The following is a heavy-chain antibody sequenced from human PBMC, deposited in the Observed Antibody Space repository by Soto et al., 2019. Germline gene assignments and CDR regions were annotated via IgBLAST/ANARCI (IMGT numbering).Heavy chain of an antibody. CDR2: ISSSGSTI. CDR1: GFTFSDYY. J-gene: IGHJ6*03. CDR3: ARQAISYDFWSGYFGRDYYYMDV. D-gene: IGHD3-3*01. Sequence: GGSLRLSCAASGFTFSDYYMSWIRQAPGKGLEWVSYISSSGSTIYYADSVKGRFTISRDNAKNSLYLQMNSLRAEDTAVYYCARQAISYDFWSGYFGRDYYYMDVWGKGTTVTVSS. V-gene: IGHV3-11*01.